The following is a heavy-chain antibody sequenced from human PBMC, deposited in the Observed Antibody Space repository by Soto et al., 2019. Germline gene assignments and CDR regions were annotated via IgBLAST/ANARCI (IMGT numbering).Heavy chain of an antibody. CDR2: IKQDGSEK. J-gene: IGHJ3*02. Sequence: PGGSLRLSCAASGFTFSSYWMSWVRQAPGKGLEWVANIKQDGSEKYYVDSVKGRFTISRDNAKNSLYLQMNSLRAEDTAVYYCARYCSGGSCYPRFGAFDIWGQGTMVTVSS. V-gene: IGHV3-7*01. CDR1: GFTFSSYW. D-gene: IGHD2-15*01. CDR3: ARYCSGGSCYPRFGAFDI.